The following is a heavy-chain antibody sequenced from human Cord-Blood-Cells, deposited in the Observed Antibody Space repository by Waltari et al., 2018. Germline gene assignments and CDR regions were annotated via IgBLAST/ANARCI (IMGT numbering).Heavy chain of an antibody. J-gene: IGHJ6*02. CDR2: IYYSGST. CDR3: ARDLRWNDVQYYYGMDV. Sequence: QVQLQESGPGLVKPSETLSLTCTVSGGSISSYYWSWIRPPPGKGLEWIGYIYYSGSTNYNPSLKSRVTISVDTSKNQFSLKLSSVTAADTAVYYCARDLRWNDVQYYYGMDVWGQGTTVTVSS. CDR1: GGSISSYY. D-gene: IGHD1-1*01. V-gene: IGHV4-59*01.